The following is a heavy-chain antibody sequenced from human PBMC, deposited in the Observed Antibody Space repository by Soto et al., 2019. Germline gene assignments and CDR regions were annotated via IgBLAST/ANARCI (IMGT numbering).Heavy chain of an antibody. CDR3: AGTTSYQWYYMDV. CDR2: TYYRSRWYN. Sequence: PSQTLSLTCAISGDGVSSNSAAWNWIRQSPSRGLEWLGRTYYRSRWYNDYAVPVRSRITVNADTSKNQFSLQLTSVTPEDTAVYYCAGTTSYQWYYMDVWGKGTTVTVSS. J-gene: IGHJ6*03. D-gene: IGHD1-7*01. CDR1: GDGVSSNSAA. V-gene: IGHV6-1*01.